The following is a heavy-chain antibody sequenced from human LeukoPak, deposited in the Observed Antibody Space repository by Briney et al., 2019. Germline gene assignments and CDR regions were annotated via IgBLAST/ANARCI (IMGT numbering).Heavy chain of an antibody. CDR1: NAPISFLY. D-gene: IGHD5-24*01. V-gene: IGHV4-4*09. Sequence: SESPSLTRPVSNAPISFLYWNWVRQSPGKGGEWIGFIHNSGASNYNPSLKSRVTISMDTSKNEFSLRLTSVTAGDTATYFCAKYGNRWRGWFDPWGQGILVTVSS. CDR3: AKYGNRWRGWFDP. J-gene: IGHJ5*02. CDR2: IHNSGAS.